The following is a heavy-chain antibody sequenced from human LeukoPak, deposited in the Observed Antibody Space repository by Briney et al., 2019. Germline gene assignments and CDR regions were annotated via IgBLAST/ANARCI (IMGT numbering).Heavy chain of an antibody. J-gene: IGHJ4*02. CDR3: AKGFRLNDFSFES. CDR2: IMYDGSSK. Sequence: GGSLRLSCAASGFTLKAYAMHWVRQAPGKGLECVAFIMYDGSSKSIGDSVKGRFSISRDNPSNTLYLEMNSLRVEDTAVYYCAKGFRLNDFSFESWGQGTVVTVSS. CDR1: GFTLKAYA. V-gene: IGHV3-30*02. D-gene: IGHD2-21*02.